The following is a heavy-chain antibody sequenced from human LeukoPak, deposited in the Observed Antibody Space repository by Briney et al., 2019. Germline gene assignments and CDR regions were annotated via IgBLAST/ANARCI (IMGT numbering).Heavy chain of an antibody. CDR3: VRLNDFWSGYYTFDY. Sequence: GESLKISCKGSGYSFTSYWIGWVRQMPGKGLEWMGIIYPGDSDTRYSPSFQGQVTISADKSISTAYLQWSSLKASDTAMYYCVRLNDFWSGYYTFDYWGQGTLVTVSS. D-gene: IGHD3-3*01. CDR2: IYPGDSDT. J-gene: IGHJ4*02. V-gene: IGHV5-51*01. CDR1: GYSFTSYW.